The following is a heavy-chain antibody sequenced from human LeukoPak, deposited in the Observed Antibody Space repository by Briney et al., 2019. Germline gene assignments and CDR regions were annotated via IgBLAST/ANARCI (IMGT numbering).Heavy chain of an antibody. D-gene: IGHD4-17*01. J-gene: IGHJ4*02. Sequence: GGSLRLSCEASGFTFSSYAMHWVRQAPGAGLEWVAVMWYEGINKYYADSVKGRFTISRDNSKNTVYLQMNSLRAEDTAVYYCARDWAGGYGDYVGYWGQGTLVTVSS. CDR1: GFTFSSYA. CDR2: MWYEGINK. V-gene: IGHV3-33*01. CDR3: ARDWAGGYGDYVGY.